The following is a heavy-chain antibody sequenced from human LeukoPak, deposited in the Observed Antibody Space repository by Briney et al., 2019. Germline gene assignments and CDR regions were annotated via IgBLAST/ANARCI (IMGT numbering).Heavy chain of an antibody. CDR1: GGTFSSYA. V-gene: IGHV1-69*13. CDR2: IIPIFGTA. D-gene: IGHD5-24*01. CDR3: ASGTNYLWFDP. Sequence: ASVKVSCKASGGTFSSYAISWVRQAPGQRLEWMGGIIPIFGTANYAQKFQGRVTITADESTSTAYMELSSLRSEDTAVYYCASGTNYLWFDPWGQGTLVTVSS. J-gene: IGHJ5*02.